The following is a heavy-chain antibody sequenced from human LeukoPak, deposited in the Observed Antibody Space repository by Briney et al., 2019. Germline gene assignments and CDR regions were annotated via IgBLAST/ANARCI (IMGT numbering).Heavy chain of an antibody. J-gene: IGHJ4*02. CDR2: ISYDGNNK. CDR1: GFTFSSYA. V-gene: IGHV3-30-3*01. CDR3: ARDAARVIDY. Sequence: PGGSLRLSCAASGFTFSSYAMHWVRQAPGKGLEWVAAISYDGNNKYYADSVKGRFTISRDNSKNTLYLQMNSLRAEDTAVYYCARDAARVIDYWGQGTLVTVSS. D-gene: IGHD4-11*01.